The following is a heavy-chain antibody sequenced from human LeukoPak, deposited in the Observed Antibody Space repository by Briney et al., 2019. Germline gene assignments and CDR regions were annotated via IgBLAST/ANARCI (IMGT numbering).Heavy chain of an antibody. V-gene: IGHV3-66*01. CDR1: GFTVSSDY. Sequence: GGSLRLSCAASGFTVSSDYMSWVRQAPGKGLEWVSTIYRGDSTYYADSVKGRFTISRDNSKNTLYLQLNSLRAEDTAVYYCARASLYSSSWSNPDIDYWGQGTLVTVSS. CDR2: IYRGDST. D-gene: IGHD6-13*01. CDR3: ARASLYSSSWSNPDIDY. J-gene: IGHJ4*02.